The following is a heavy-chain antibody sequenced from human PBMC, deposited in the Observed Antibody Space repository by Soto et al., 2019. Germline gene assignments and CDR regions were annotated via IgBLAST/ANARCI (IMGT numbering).Heavy chain of an antibody. CDR3: ARNLFGVIIMGDY. J-gene: IGHJ4*02. V-gene: IGHV1-18*04. Sequence: ASVKVSCKASGYTFTSYGVSWVRQAPGQGLEWMGWISTYSGNTDYAQKFQGRITMTTDTSTDTVYMELRSLRSDDTAVYFCARNLFGVIIMGDYWGQGTLVTVSS. CDR1: GYTFTSYG. CDR2: ISTYSGNT. D-gene: IGHD3-3*01.